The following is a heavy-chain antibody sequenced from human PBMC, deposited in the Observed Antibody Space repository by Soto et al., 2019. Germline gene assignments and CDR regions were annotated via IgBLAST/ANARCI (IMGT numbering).Heavy chain of an antibody. Sequence: SETLSLTCTVCGGSISSSSYYWGWIRQPPGKGLEWIGNIHYSGSTNYNPSLKSRVTISVDTSKNQFSLQLSSVTAADTAVYFCAREDDGGDRDYYGLDVWGQGTTVTVSS. V-gene: IGHV4-39*07. CDR1: GGSISSSSYY. CDR2: IHYSGST. D-gene: IGHD2-21*02. CDR3: AREDDGGDRDYYGLDV. J-gene: IGHJ6*02.